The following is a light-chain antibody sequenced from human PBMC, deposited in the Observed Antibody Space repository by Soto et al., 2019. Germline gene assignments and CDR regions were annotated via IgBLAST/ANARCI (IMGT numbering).Light chain of an antibody. V-gene: IGLV2-8*01. Sequence: QSALTQPPSASGSPGQSVTISCTGTSSDVGGYNYVSWYQQHPGKAPKLMIYEVSKRPPGVPDRFSGSKSGNTASLTVSGLQAEDEADYYCSSYAGRNNLVFGGGTKLTVL. CDR2: EVS. CDR1: SSDVGGYNY. CDR3: SSYAGRNNLV. J-gene: IGLJ2*01.